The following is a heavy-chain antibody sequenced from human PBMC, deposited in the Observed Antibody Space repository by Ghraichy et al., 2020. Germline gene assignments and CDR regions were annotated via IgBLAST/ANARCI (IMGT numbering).Heavy chain of an antibody. J-gene: IGHJ4*01. D-gene: IGHD3-16*01. CDR3: ARQGFGVPFDY. Sequence: WVANIKPGSREKYYVDSVTGRFTISRDDAKNTLFLQMNSLRAEDTALYYCARQGFGVPFDYWGHGILVTV. V-gene: IGHV3-7*03. CDR2: IKPGSREK.